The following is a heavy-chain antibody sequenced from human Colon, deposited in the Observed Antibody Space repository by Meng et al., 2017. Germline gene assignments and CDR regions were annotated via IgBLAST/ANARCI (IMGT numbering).Heavy chain of an antibody. J-gene: IGHJ4*02. D-gene: IGHD3-22*01. CDR3: ARDDYSDSSGLGY. CDR2: IGSSGGTI. V-gene: IGHV3-48*03. CDR1: GFTFSSYE. Sequence: GESLKISCAASGFTFSSYEMNWVRQAPGKGLEWVSYIGSSGGTIYYADSVKGRFTISRDNAKKSMYLQMNSLRAEDTAVYYCARDDYSDSSGLGYWGQGTLVTVSS.